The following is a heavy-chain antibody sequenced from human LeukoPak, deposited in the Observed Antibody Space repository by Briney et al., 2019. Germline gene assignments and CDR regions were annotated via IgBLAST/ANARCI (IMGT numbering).Heavy chain of an antibody. J-gene: IGHJ3*02. CDR1: GFTFSTYW. D-gene: IGHD2-2*02. V-gene: IGHV3-7*01. Sequence: GGSLRLSCAASGFTFSTYWMSWVRQAPGKGLEWVANIKQDGSEKYYVDSVKGRFTISRDNAKNSLYLQMNSLRAEGTAVYYCASGCTRTSCYNAFDIWGQGTMVTVSS. CDR2: IKQDGSEK. CDR3: ASGCTRTSCYNAFDI.